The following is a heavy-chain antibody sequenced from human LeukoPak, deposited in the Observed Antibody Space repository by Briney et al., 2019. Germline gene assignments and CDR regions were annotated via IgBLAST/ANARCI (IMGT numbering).Heavy chain of an antibody. V-gene: IGHV3-53*01. CDR2: IYSGGST. CDR3: ARDQARSESEPVESDY. J-gene: IGHJ4*02. D-gene: IGHD6-6*01. Sequence: GGSLRLSCAASGFTVSSNYMSWVRQAPGKGLEWVSVIYSGGSTYYADSVKDRFTISRDNSKNTLYLQMNSLRAEDTAVYYCARDQARSESEPVESDYWGQGTLVTVSS. CDR1: GFTVSSNY.